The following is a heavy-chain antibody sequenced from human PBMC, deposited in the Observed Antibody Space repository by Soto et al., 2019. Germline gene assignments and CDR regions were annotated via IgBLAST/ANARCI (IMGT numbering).Heavy chain of an antibody. D-gene: IGHD3-22*01. CDR3: ARVGRYYYESTESD. Sequence: EVQLVESGGGLVQPGGSLRLSCAASGFNFNTYTMTWVRLAPGKGLEWVSSISSKSAYIYYADSLKGRFTVSRDNAKNSLYLQMTSLRVDDTAVYYCARVGRYYYESTESDWGQGTLVTVSS. CDR1: GFNFNTYT. J-gene: IGHJ4*02. V-gene: IGHV3-21*02. CDR2: ISSKSAYI.